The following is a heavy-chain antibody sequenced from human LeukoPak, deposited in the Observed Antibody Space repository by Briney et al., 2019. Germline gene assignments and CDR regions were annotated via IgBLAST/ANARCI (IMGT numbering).Heavy chain of an antibody. CDR3: ARGFCSGGSCYLVSYYYYYYYMDV. Sequence: SETLSLTCTVSGGSISSSSYYWGWIRQPPGKGLEWIGSIYYSGRTYYNPSLKSRVTISVDTSKNQFSLKLSSVTAADTAVYYCARGFCSGGSCYLVSYYYYYYYMDVWGKGTTVTVSS. CDR1: GGSISSSSYY. J-gene: IGHJ6*03. V-gene: IGHV4-39*07. CDR2: IYYSGRT. D-gene: IGHD2-15*01.